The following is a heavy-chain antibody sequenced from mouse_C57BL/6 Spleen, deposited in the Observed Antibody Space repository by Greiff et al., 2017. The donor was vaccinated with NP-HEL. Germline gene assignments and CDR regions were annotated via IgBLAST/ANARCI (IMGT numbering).Heavy chain of an antibody. D-gene: IGHD2-4*01. CDR1: GYTFTSYW. CDR2: IDPSDSYT. CDR3: AMIYYDYGGFAY. J-gene: IGHJ3*01. Sequence: QVQLQQPGAELVKPGASVKLSCKASGYTFTSYWMQWVKQRPGQGLEWIGEIDPSDSYTNYNQKFKGKATLTVDTSSSTAYMQLSSLTSEDSAVYYCAMIYYDYGGFAYWGQGTLVTVSA. V-gene: IGHV1-50*01.